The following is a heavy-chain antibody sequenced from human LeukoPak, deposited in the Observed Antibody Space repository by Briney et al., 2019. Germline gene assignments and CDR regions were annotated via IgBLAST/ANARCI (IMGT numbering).Heavy chain of an antibody. CDR3: TRTSSRFVTPDY. D-gene: IGHD3-10*01. CDR1: GFTVGDYG. CDR2: IRGKTFSGTT. J-gene: IGHJ4*02. Sequence: GGSLRLSCTASGFTVGDYGMSWFRQAPGKGLEWVAFIRGKTFSGTTEYAASVKGRFSISRDDFKDTVYLQMNSLRTEDTGVYFCTRTSSRFVTPDYWGQGTLVTVSS. V-gene: IGHV3-49*03.